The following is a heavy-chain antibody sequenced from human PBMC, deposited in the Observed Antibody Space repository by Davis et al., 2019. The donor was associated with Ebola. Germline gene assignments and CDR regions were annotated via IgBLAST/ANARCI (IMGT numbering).Heavy chain of an antibody. CDR2: IYYSGST. Sequence: SETLSLTCTVSGGSISTSSHYWGWIRQPPGKGLEWFWSIYYSGSTYYNPSLKSRVTISVDTSKNQFSLKLSSVTAADTAVYYCARDQYDFWSGYYSPLNWFDPWGQGTLVTVSS. CDR1: GGSISTSSHY. CDR3: ARDQYDFWSGYYSPLNWFDP. V-gene: IGHV4-39*07. D-gene: IGHD3-3*01. J-gene: IGHJ5*02.